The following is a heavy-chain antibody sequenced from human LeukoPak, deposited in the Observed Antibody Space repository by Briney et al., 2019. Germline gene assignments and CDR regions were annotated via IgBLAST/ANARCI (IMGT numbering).Heavy chain of an antibody. CDR1: GGSISSTIYY. CDR3: ARQRSGWVFEN. V-gene: IGHV4-39*01. CDR2: IYYSGNT. Sequence: SETLSLTCTVSGGSISSTIYYWAWLRQPPGKGLEWIGSIYYSGNTYYNPSLQSRATMSVDTSKNQFSLRLTYVTAADTTVYYCARQRSGWVFENWGQGTLVTVSS. D-gene: IGHD6-19*01. J-gene: IGHJ4*02.